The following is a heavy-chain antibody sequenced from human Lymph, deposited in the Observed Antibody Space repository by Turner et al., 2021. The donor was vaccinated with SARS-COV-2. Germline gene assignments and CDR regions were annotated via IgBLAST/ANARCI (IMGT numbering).Heavy chain of an antibody. CDR3: ARIKGYNGYDLRYYYGMDV. V-gene: IGHV3-33*01. D-gene: IGHD5-12*01. CDR1: GFTFSSYG. Sequence: QVQLVESGGGVVQPGRSLRLSCAASGFTFSSYGMHWVRQAQGKGLEWVAVIRYDGSNNYYADNGKGRITIAKDNTKNTLYLQRISLKAEDTYLYYCARIKGYNGYDLRYYYGMDVWGQGTTVTVSS. CDR2: IRYDGSNN. J-gene: IGHJ6*02.